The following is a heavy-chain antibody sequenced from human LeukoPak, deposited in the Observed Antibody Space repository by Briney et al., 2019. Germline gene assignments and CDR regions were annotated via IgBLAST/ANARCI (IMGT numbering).Heavy chain of an antibody. J-gene: IGHJ4*02. CDR1: GGSFSGYY. V-gene: IGHV4-34*01. D-gene: IGHD6-6*01. CDR3: AGNIAAHLDY. CDR2: IDHSGST. Sequence: SETLSLTCAVYGGSFSGYYWSWIRQPPGKGLEWIGEIDHSGSTNYNPSLKSRVTISVDTSKNQFSLKLSSVTAADTAVYYCAGNIAAHLDYCGQGTLVTVSS.